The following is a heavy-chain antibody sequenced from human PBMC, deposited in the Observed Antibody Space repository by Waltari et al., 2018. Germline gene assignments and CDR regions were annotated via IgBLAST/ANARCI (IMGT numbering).Heavy chain of an antibody. CDR2: ITSGGNFI. J-gene: IGHJ4*02. V-gene: IGHV3-21*01. CDR1: GFNVSRSI. Sequence: EVQMVESGGGMVKPGVSLGLSGERSGFNVSRSIMRWVRQAPGKGLEWVSSITSGGNFIYYADSVKGRFTISRDNAKNSLYLQMSSLRAEDTAVYYCTRVAYCGGDCSGDYWGQGSLVTVSS. CDR3: TRVAYCGGDCSGDY. D-gene: IGHD2-21*02.